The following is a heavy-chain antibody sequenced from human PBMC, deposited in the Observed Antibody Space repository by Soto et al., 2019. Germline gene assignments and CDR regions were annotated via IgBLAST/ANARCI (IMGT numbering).Heavy chain of an antibody. CDR3: AYKGPLGELAFTRFDP. CDR1: GFSFNDYG. J-gene: IGHJ5*02. CDR2: TSDDGTRR. V-gene: IGHV3-30*03. D-gene: IGHD3-16*02. Sequence: ESGGGVVQPGGSLRLSCAASGFSFNDYGMHWVRQAPGKGLEWVAVTSDDGTRRYYADSVKGRFTISRDNSKNTLYLQMNSLRDEDTAVYYCAYKGPLGELAFTRFDPWGQGTLVTVSS.